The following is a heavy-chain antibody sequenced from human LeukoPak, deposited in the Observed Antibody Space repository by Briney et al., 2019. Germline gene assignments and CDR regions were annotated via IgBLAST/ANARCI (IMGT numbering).Heavy chain of an antibody. Sequence: GESLKISCKASEDSLINHWIGWVRQMPGKGLDWMGIIYPGNADATYSPSFQGQVTISADKSTTTVYLQWSSLKASDTTMYYCARQGSYDNSGYSFDYWGQGTLVTVSS. D-gene: IGHD3-22*01. J-gene: IGHJ4*02. V-gene: IGHV5-51*01. CDR1: EDSLINHW. CDR3: ARQGSYDNSGYSFDY. CDR2: IYPGNADA.